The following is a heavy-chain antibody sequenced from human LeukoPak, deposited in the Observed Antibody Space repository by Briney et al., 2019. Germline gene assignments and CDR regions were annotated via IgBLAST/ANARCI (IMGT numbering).Heavy chain of an antibody. CDR3: ARLERRYYDSSPTSSYYFDY. J-gene: IGHJ4*02. Sequence: SETLSLTCTVSGGSISSYYWSWIRQPPGKGLGWIGYIYYSGSTNYNPSLKSRVTISVDTSKNQFSLKLSSVTAADTAVYYCARLERRYYDSSPTSSYYFDYWGQGTLVTVSS. D-gene: IGHD3-22*01. CDR1: GGSISSYY. V-gene: IGHV4-59*01. CDR2: IYYSGST.